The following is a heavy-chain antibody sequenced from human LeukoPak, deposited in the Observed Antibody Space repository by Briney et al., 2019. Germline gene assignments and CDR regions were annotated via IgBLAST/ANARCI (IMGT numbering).Heavy chain of an antibody. J-gene: IGHJ6*03. D-gene: IGHD6-19*01. CDR2: IYHSGST. V-gene: IGHV4-38-2*02. Sequence: PSETLSLTCTVSGYSISSGYYWGWIRQPPGKGLEWIGSIYHSGSTYYNPSLKSRVTISVDTSKNQFSLKLSSVTAADTAVYYCARVSKRSGYSSGWAPNYYYYMDVWGKGTTVTVSS. CDR3: ARVSKRSGYSSGWAPNYYYYMDV. CDR1: GYSISSGYY.